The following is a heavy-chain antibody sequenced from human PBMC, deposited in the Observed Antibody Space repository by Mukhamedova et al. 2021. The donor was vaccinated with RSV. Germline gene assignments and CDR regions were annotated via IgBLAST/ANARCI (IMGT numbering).Heavy chain of an antibody. J-gene: IGHJ6*03. V-gene: IGHV3-33*01. CDR1: SSYG. Sequence: SSYGMHWVRQAPGKGLEWVAVIWYDGSNKYYADSVKGRFTISRDNSKNTLYLQMNSLRAEDTAVYYCAREGPMDSGTVDVSGTG. D-gene: IGHD1-26*01. CDR3: AREGPMDSGTVDV. CDR2: IWYDGSNK.